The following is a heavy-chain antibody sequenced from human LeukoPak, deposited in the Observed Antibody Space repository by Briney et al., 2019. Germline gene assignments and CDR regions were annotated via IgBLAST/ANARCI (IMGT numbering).Heavy chain of an antibody. J-gene: IGHJ4*02. V-gene: IGHV3-7*02. CDR1: GLTFSSYW. Sequence: GGSLRLSCAASGLTFSSYWMSWVRQAPGKGLEWVANIKQDGSEKYYVDSVKGRFTISRDNAKNSLYLRMNSLRAEDTAVYYCATLAVPPFDYWGQGTLVTVSS. D-gene: IGHD6-19*01. CDR2: IKQDGSEK. CDR3: ATLAVPPFDY.